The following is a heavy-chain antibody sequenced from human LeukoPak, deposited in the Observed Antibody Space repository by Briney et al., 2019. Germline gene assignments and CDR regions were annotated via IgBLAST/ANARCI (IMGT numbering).Heavy chain of an antibody. D-gene: IGHD6-19*01. Sequence: SETLSLTCTVSGGSISSSSYYWGWIRQPPGKGLEWIGSIYYSGSTYYNPSLKSRVTISVDTSKNQFSLKLSSVTAADTAVYYCARLLESSGWYHPPGFDYWGQGTLVTVSS. CDR3: ARLLESSGWYHPPGFDY. CDR1: GGSISSSSYY. J-gene: IGHJ4*02. CDR2: IYYSGST. V-gene: IGHV4-39*01.